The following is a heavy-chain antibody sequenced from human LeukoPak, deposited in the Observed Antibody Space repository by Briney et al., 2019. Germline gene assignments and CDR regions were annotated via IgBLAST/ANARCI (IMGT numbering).Heavy chain of an antibody. CDR1: GFSFSSYG. Sequence: GGSLRLSCAASGFSFSSYGMHWVRQAPGRGLEWVAFIQRDGSYEKYADSVKGRFTISRDNSKNTLYLQMNSLRVEDTAVYYCANIPNLFGPDYWGQGSLVTVSS. CDR2: IQRDGSYE. D-gene: IGHD3-16*01. CDR3: ANIPNLFGPDY. J-gene: IGHJ4*02. V-gene: IGHV3-30*02.